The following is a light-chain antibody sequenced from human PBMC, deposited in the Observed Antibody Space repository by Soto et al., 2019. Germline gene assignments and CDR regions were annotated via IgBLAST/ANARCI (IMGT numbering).Light chain of an antibody. Sequence: DVVLTQIPLSSLATVGQSASISCRSSQSLLHADGQTYLSWFHQKPGQPPRLLIHRVSNRSSGVPDRSSGSGAGTDFTLTISGVEPEDVGIYFCMQATHYCPYTFGQGTKLEI. J-gene: IGKJ2*01. CDR2: RVS. CDR3: MQATHYCPYT. CDR1: QSLLHADGQTY. V-gene: IGKV2-24*01.